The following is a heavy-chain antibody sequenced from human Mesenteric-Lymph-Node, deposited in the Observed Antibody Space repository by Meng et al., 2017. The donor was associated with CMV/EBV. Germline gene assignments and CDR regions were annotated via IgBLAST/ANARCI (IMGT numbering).Heavy chain of an antibody. Sequence: GQLQPLGAGLLKPSETLARTCAVYGGSFSGYYWSWIRQPPGKGLELIGEINHSGSTNYTPSLKSRVTISVDTSKNQFSLKLSSVTAADTAVYYCARHQRWLKSEGGFNYWGQGTLVTVSS. D-gene: IGHD4-23*01. J-gene: IGHJ4*02. CDR1: GGSFSGYY. CDR3: ARHQRWLKSEGGFNY. CDR2: INHSGST. V-gene: IGHV4-34*01.